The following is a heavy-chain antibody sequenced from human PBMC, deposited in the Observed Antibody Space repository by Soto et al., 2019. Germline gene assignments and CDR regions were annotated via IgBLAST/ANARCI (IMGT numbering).Heavy chain of an antibody. D-gene: IGHD2-2*01. CDR2: IYHGAST. Sequence: QLQLQESGSGLVKPSQTLSLTCAVSGASVDSGGYSWSWIRQPPGKGLELVGYIYHGASTEYNPPRKSRGSITADSSKRHFSQNWSAVTAAATAVYYYGRCRCSSTACYTDWFDPWGQGTLVTVSS. CDR3: GRCRCSSTACYTDWFDP. V-gene: IGHV4-30-2*01. J-gene: IGHJ5*02. CDR1: GASVDSGGYS.